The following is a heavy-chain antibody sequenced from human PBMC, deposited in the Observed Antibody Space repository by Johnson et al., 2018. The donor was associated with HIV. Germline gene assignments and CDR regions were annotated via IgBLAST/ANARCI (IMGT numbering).Heavy chain of an antibody. V-gene: IGHV3-30*18. J-gene: IGHJ3*02. D-gene: IGHD2-21*01. CDR2: ISYDGSNK. CDR1: GFTFSNFD. Sequence: QVQLVESGGGVVQPGGSLRLSCAASGFTFSNFDMDWVRQAPGRGLEWIVSISYDGSNKYYGDSVKGRFTISRDNSKNTLYLQMDRLRTEEPGVYYCAKAYCPGCDGFDIWGQGTMVTVSS. CDR3: AKAYCPGCDGFDI.